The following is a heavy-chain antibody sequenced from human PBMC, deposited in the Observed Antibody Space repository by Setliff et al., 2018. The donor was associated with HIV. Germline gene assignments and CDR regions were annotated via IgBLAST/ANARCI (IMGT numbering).Heavy chain of an antibody. J-gene: IGHJ3*02. CDR2: IEQDGSGE. V-gene: IGHV3-7*01. CDR1: GFMFGVDW. CDR3: AREGATTAGFDI. D-gene: IGHD6-19*01. Sequence: GGSLRLSCAASGFMFGVDWMSWVRQAPGKGLEWVANIEQDGSGEYYVGSVKGRFTISRDNAKNSLYLQMNSLRAEDTVAYYCAREGATTAGFDIWGHGTMVTVSS.